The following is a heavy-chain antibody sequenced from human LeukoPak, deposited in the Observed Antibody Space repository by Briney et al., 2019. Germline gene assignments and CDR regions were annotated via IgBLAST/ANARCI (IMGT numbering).Heavy chain of an antibody. J-gene: IGHJ4*02. V-gene: IGHV3-15*01. Sequence: GGSLRLSCAASGLSVSDAWMSWVRQAPGKGLEWVGRINGKTAGGTTDYVASVKGRFTISRDDSKNTLYLQMNSLSTEDTAVYYCTGPPDWGQGTLVTVSS. CDR1: GLSVSDAW. CDR3: TGPPD. CDR2: INGKTAGGTT.